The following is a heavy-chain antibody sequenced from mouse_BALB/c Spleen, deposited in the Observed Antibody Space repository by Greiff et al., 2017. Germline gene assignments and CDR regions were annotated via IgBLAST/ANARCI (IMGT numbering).Heavy chain of an antibody. Sequence: EVQRVESGGGLVKPGGSLKLSCAASGFTFSSYAMSWVRQTPEKRLEWVATISSGGSYTYYPDSVKGRFTISRDNAKNTLYLQMSSLRSEDTAMYYCASGDGSFDYWGQGTTLTVSS. J-gene: IGHJ2*01. D-gene: IGHD2-3*01. V-gene: IGHV5-9-3*01. CDR1: GFTFSSYA. CDR2: ISSGGSYT. CDR3: ASGDGSFDY.